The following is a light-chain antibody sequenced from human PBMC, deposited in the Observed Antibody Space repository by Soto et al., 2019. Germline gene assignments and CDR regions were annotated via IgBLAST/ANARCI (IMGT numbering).Light chain of an antibody. Sequence: QSALTQPASVSGSPGQSITISCTGTSSDVGGYNYVSWYQQLPGKAPKLMIYDVNNRPSGVSNRFSGSKSGSTASLTISGLQAEDEADYDCSSFTSSTTLVFGGGTKLTVL. V-gene: IGLV2-14*01. CDR2: DVN. CDR3: SSFTSSTTLV. J-gene: IGLJ2*01. CDR1: SSDVGGYNY.